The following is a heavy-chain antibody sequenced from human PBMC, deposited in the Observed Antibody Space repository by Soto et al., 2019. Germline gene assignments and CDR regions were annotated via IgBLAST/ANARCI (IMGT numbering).Heavy chain of an antibody. V-gene: IGHV3-23*01. D-gene: IGHD6-13*01. CDR1: GFTFSSYA. J-gene: IGHJ4*02. CDR2: ISGSGGST. CDR3: ARDRGSSSWFYFDY. Sequence: WWSLGLSCAASGFTFSSYAMSWVRQAPGKGLEWVSAISGSGGSTYYADSVKGRFTISRDNSKNTLYLQMNSLRAEDTALYYCARDRGSSSWFYFDYWGQGTLVTVSS.